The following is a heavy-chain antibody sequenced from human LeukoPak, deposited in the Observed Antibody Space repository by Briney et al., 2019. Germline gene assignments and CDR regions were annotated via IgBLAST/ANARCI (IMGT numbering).Heavy chain of an antibody. D-gene: IGHD5-18*01. CDR2: FNQSGST. Sequence: SETLSLTCAVYGGSFSGYYWRKIRQPPGKGLEWIGDFNQSGSTNYNPSLKSRVTISVDTSKNQFSLKLSSVTAADTAVYYCARGGYSYGQLDYWGQGTLVTVSS. CDR1: GGSFSGYY. J-gene: IGHJ4*02. CDR3: ARGGYSYGQLDY. V-gene: IGHV4-34*01.